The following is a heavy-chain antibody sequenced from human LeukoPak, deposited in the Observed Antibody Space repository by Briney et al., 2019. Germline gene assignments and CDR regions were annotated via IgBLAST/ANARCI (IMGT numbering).Heavy chain of an antibody. Sequence: ASVTVSCKASGYTFTSYGISWVRQAPGQGLEWMGWISAYNGNTNYAQKLQGRVTMTTDTSTSTAYMELRSLRSDDTAVYYCARDPPLAAALLFCYCYYGMDVWGQGTTVTVSS. CDR3: ARDPPLAAALLFCYCYYGMDV. CDR2: ISAYNGNT. D-gene: IGHD6-13*01. J-gene: IGHJ6*02. V-gene: IGHV1-18*01. CDR1: GYTFTSYG.